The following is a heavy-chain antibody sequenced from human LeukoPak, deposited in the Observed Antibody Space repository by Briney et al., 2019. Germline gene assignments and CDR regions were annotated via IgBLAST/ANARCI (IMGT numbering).Heavy chain of an antibody. Sequence: ASVKVSCKTSGYSFTSYDINGVRQAPGQGLEWMGWMNPNNGNTGYAQRFQGRVTLTRDTSISEAYMELNSLTFDGTAVYFCTRGGDFYDLMSYAMDVWGQGTTVTVSS. J-gene: IGHJ6*02. CDR2: MNPNNGNT. CDR3: TRGGDFYDLMSYAMDV. V-gene: IGHV1-8*01. D-gene: IGHD5/OR15-5a*01. CDR1: GYSFTSYD.